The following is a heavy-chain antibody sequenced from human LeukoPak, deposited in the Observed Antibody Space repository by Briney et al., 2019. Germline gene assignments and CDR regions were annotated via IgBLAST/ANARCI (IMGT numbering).Heavy chain of an antibody. J-gene: IGHJ6*02. CDR1: GYTFTSYA. D-gene: IGHD2-2*01. CDR2: INAGNGNT. CDR3: ARDLLYCSSTSCQIRSYYYGMDV. Sequence: ASVKVSCTASGYTFTSYAMHWVRQAPGQRLEWMGWINAGNGNTKYSQKFQGRVTITRDTSASTAYMELSSLRSEDTAVYYCARDLLYCSSTSCQIRSYYYGMDVWGQGTTVTVSS. V-gene: IGHV1-3*01.